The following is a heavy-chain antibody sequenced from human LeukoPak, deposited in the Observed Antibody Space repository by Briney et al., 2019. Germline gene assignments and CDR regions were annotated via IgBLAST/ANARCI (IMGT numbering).Heavy chain of an antibody. J-gene: IGHJ3*02. D-gene: IGHD2-8*01. Sequence: ASETLSLTCTASGGSISSYYWSWIRQPPGKGLEWIGYIYYSGSTNYNPSLKSRVTISVDTSKNQFSLKLSSVTAADTAVYYCARDNAATSRRAFDIWGQGTMVTVSS. V-gene: IGHV4-59*01. CDR3: ARDNAATSRRAFDI. CDR1: GGSISSYY. CDR2: IYYSGST.